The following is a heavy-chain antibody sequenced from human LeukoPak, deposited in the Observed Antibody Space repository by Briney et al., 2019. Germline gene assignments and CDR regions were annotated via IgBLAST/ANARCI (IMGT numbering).Heavy chain of an antibody. J-gene: IGHJ5*02. CDR3: EKDLAAPAPLGNFAP. CDR2: ISGIGVST. V-gene: IGHV3-23*01. D-gene: IGHD3-9*01. CDR1: GFTFSSYA. Sequence: QTGGSLRLSCAASGFTFSSYAMSWVRQAPGRGLEWVSAISGIGVSTYYAGSVKGRFTISRDNSKNTLYLQMNSLRAEDTAVYYCEKDLAAPAPLGNFAPGGREPRVTVSS.